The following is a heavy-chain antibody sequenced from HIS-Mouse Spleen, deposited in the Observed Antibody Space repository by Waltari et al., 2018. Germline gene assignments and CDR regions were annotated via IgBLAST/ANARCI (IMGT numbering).Heavy chain of an antibody. D-gene: IGHD7-27*01. J-gene: IGHJ4*02. V-gene: IGHV3-7*01. CDR1: GFTFSSYW. CDR3: ARDGGTGDFDY. CDR2: IKQDGSEK. Sequence: EVQLVESGGGLVQPGGSLRLSCAASGFTFSSYWMSWVRQAPGKGLAWVAKIKQDGSEKYYVDSVKGRFTISRDNAKNSLYLQMNSLRAEDTAVYYCARDGGTGDFDYWGQGTLVTVSS.